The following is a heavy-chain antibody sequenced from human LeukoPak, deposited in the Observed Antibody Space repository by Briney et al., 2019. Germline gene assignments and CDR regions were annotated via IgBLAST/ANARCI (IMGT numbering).Heavy chain of an antibody. V-gene: IGHV3-53*01. CDR1: GFTFSSYA. J-gene: IGHJ4*02. Sequence: GGSLRLSCAASGFTFSSYAMSWVRQAPGKGLEWVSVIYIGGSTYYADSVMGRVTISRDNSKNTLYLQMNSLRAEDTAVYYCAREVWNSGSRGYFDNWGQGTLVTVSS. CDR2: IYIGGST. D-gene: IGHD1-26*01. CDR3: AREVWNSGSRGYFDN.